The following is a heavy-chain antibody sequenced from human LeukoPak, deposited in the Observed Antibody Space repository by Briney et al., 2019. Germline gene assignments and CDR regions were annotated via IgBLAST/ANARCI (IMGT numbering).Heavy chain of an antibody. CDR2: ICTDGST. D-gene: IGHD3-3*01. CDR1: GFTVSSNY. J-gene: IGHJ5*02. V-gene: IGHV3-53*01. CDR3: ARDPYYAGSSDP. Sequence: GGSLRLSCAASGFTVSSNYMTWVRQAPGKGLECVSVICTDGSTYYADSVKGRFTISRDSSKNTLYLQMNSLRAEDTAVYYCARDPYYAGSSDPWGQGTLVTVSS.